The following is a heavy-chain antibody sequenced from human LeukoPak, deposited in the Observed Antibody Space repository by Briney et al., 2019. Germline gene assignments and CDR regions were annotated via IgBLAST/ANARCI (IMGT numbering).Heavy chain of an antibody. J-gene: IGHJ4*02. V-gene: IGHV3-49*04. CDR1: GFTFGDYA. CDR2: IRSKAYGGTT. Sequence: GGSLRLSCTASGFTFGDYAMSWVRQAPGKGLEWVGFIRSKAYGGTTEYAASVKGRFTISRDDSKSIAYLQMNSLKTEDTAVYYCTRDPASWDYWGQGTLVTVSS. CDR3: TRDPASWDY.